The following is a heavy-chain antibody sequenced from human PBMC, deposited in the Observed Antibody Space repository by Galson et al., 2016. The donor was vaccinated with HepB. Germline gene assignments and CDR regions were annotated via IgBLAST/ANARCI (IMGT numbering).Heavy chain of an antibody. Sequence: SLRLSCAGSGFLFRGYGMHWVRQAPGKGLEWVAADSLDGRRKFYADSVKGRFTISRDNSNNMLFLQMNSLRADDTAFYYCAKRHEYCPPVGCSVDYWGQGALVSVSS. CDR3: AKRHEYCPPVGCSVDY. D-gene: IGHD2/OR15-2a*01. CDR2: DSLDGRRK. V-gene: IGHV3-30*18. CDR1: GFLFRGYG. J-gene: IGHJ4*02.